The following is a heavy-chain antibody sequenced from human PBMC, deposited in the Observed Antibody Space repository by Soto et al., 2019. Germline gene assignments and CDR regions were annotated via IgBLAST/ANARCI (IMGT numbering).Heavy chain of an antibody. CDR2: ISGSGGST. D-gene: IGHD3-3*01. V-gene: IGHV3-23*01. CDR1: VFTFSTYA. CDR3: AKADTYYDFWSGYSTEASHYGMDV. J-gene: IGHJ6*01. Sequence: RGCLLLSCAASVFTFSTYAMSEARQAPGKGLDGLSAISGSGGSTYYADSLKGRFTISRDNSKNTLYLQMNSLRAEDTAVYYCAKADTYYDFWSGYSTEASHYGMDVWGQGTTVTVSS.